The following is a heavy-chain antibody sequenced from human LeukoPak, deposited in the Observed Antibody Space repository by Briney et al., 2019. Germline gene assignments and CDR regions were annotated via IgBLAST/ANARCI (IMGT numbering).Heavy chain of an antibody. CDR1: GYTFTHYG. CDR3: ARTQDVTYYYYYMDV. D-gene: IGHD2-21*02. V-gene: IGHV1-18*01. CDR2: ISLYNGNT. Sequence: ASVKVSCKASGYTFTHYGISWVRQAPGQGLEWMGWISLYNGNTHYAQKVQGRASMTTDTSTSTTYMELRSLRSDDTAVYYCARTQDVTYYYYYMDVWGAGTTVAVSS. J-gene: IGHJ6*03.